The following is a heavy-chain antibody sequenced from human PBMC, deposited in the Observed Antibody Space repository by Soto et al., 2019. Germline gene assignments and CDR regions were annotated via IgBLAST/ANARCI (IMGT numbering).Heavy chain of an antibody. CDR3: ARDNEGDYSTHYFDY. D-gene: IGHD4-17*01. CDR2: IYYSGST. J-gene: IGHJ4*02. V-gene: IGHV4-31*03. CDR1: GGSISSGGYY. Sequence: QVQLQESGPGLVKPSQTQSLTCTVSGGSISSGGYYWSWIRQHPGKGLEWIGNIYYSGSTYYNPSLKSRVTISVDTSKNQFSLQLSSVTVADTAVYYCARDNEGDYSTHYFDYWGQGTLVTVSS.